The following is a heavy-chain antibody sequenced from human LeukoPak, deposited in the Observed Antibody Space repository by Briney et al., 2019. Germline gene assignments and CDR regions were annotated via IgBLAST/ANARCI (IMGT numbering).Heavy chain of an antibody. V-gene: IGHV3-48*01. J-gene: IGHJ4*02. CDR2: ITSSSTI. D-gene: IGHD5-18*01. Sequence: GGSLRLSCAASGFTFSTYGMTWVRQAPGKGLEWVSYITSSSTIYYADSVKGRFSISRDNAKNSLSLQMNSLRAEDTAVYYCARRGDTPMVGDYWGQGTLVTVSS. CDR1: GFTFSTYG. CDR3: ARRGDTPMVGDY.